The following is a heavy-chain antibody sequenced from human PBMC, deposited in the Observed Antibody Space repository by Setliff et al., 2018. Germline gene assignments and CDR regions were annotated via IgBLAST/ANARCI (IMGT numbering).Heavy chain of an antibody. CDR3: XRTMITFGGVIVHAFDI. CDR1: GYTFTSYD. V-gene: IGHV1-8*02. J-gene: IGHJ3*02. CDR2: MNPNSGNT. D-gene: IGHD3-16*02. Sequence: ASVKVSCKASGYTFTSYDINWVRQATGQGLEWMGWMNPNSGNTGYAQKFQGRVTMTRXXXIXXXXXXXXXXXXXXXAXXXXXRTMITFGGVIVHAFDIWGQGTMVTVSS.